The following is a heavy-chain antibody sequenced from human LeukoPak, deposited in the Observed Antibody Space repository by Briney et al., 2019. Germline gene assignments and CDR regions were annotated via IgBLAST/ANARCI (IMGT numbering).Heavy chain of an antibody. J-gene: IGHJ5*01. CDR3: AREVGALDS. V-gene: IGHV3-23*01. CDR2: ISGDGGTT. D-gene: IGHD1-26*01. Sequence: GGSLRLSCAASGVTFSSYAMSWGRRAPGKGLEWVSVISGDGGTTYYADSVTGRFTISRGNSENTLFVQMNSLGDEDTAVYYCAREVGALDSWGQGPLVTVSS. CDR1: GVTFSSYA.